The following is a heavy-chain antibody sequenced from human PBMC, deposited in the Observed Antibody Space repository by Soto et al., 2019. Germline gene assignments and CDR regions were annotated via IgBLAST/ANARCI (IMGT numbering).Heavy chain of an antibody. CDR3: ARAPEDYDILTGDYYYYYGMDV. CDR2: IYHSGST. V-gene: IGHV4-4*02. Sequence: TLSLTCAVSGGSISSSNWWSWVRQPPGKGLEWIGEIYHSGSTNYNPSLKSRVTISVDKSKNQFSLKLSSVTAADTAVYYCARAPEDYDILTGDYYYYYGMDVWGQGTTVTVSS. J-gene: IGHJ6*02. CDR1: GGSISSSNW. D-gene: IGHD3-9*01.